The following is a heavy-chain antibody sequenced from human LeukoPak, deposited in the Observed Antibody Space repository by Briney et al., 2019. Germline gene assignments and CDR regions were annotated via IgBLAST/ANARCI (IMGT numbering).Heavy chain of an antibody. V-gene: IGHV3-11*01. J-gene: IGHJ4*02. CDR3: ASDIVATSGDF. D-gene: IGHD5-12*01. Sequence: PGGSLRLSCAASGFTFSDYYMSWIRQAPGKGLEWVAYITSSGDDIYYADSVKGRFTISRDNAKNALLLRMSSLRVEDTATYYCASDIVATSGDFWGQGTLVSVSS. CDR1: GFTFSDYY. CDR2: ITSSGDDI.